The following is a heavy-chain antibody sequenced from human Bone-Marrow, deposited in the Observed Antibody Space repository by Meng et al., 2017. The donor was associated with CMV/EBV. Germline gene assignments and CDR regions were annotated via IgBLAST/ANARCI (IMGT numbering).Heavy chain of an antibody. CDR3: ARNLNDILTGYYIPYFDY. J-gene: IGHJ4*02. D-gene: IGHD3-9*01. V-gene: IGHV3-7*01. Sequence: GGSLRLSCAASGFTFSSYWMSWVRQAPGKGLEWVANIKQDGSEKYYVDSVKGRLTISRDNAKNSLYLQMNSLRAEDTAVYYCARNLNDILTGYYIPYFDYCGQGTLVTVSS. CDR1: GFTFSSYW. CDR2: IKQDGSEK.